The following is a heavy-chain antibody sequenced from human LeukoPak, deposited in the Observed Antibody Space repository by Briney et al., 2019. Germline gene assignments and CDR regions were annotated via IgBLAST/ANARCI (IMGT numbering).Heavy chain of an antibody. J-gene: IGHJ5*02. CDR3: ATGIDGGTTVGP. CDR1: AYTFTNYD. CDR2: MKPNSGNT. Sequence: GASVKVSCKASAYTFTNYDINWVRQATGQGLEWMGWMKPNSGNTGYAQKFQGRVTMTRNTSITTAYMELSSLTSEDTAVYYCATGIDGGTTVGPWGQGTLVTVSS. D-gene: IGHD1-7*01. V-gene: IGHV1-8*01.